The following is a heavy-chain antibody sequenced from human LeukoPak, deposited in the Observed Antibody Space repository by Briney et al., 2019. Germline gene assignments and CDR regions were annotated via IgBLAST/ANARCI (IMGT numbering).Heavy chain of an antibody. D-gene: IGHD6-19*01. Sequence: SQTLSLTCAISGDSVSSNSAAWNWIRQSPPRGLEWLGRTYYRSKWYSDYAVSVRGRIIINADTSKNQFSLQLSSVTPEDTAVYYCGRYTSGWYIDYWGRGTLVTVSS. CDR3: GRYTSGWYIDY. CDR1: GDSVSSNSAA. V-gene: IGHV6-1*01. CDR2: TYYRSKWYS. J-gene: IGHJ4*02.